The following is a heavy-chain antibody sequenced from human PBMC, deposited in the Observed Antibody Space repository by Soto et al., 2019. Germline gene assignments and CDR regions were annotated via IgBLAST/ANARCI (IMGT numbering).Heavy chain of an antibody. V-gene: IGHV3-33*01. D-gene: IGHD4-17*01. CDR3: ARDLSGDYGALDT. CDR2: IWYDGSNK. J-gene: IGHJ3*02. CDR1: GFTFNSYG. Sequence: GGSLRLSCAPSGFTFNSYGMHWARQAPGKGLEWVAVIWYDGSNKVYADSVKGRFTISRDNSKNTLYLQMNSLRAEDTAVYYCARDLSGDYGALDTWGQGTMVTVSS.